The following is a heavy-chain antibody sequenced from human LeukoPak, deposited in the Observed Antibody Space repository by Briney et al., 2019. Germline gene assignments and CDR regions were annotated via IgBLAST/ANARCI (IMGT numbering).Heavy chain of an antibody. Sequence: GSSVKVSCKASGGTFSSYAISWVRQAPGQGLEWMGGIIPIFGTANYAQKFQGRVTITTDESTSTAYMELSSLRSDDTAVYYCARGLYTYYDFWSGGGKFDYWGQGTLVTVSS. CDR1: GGTFSSYA. D-gene: IGHD3-3*01. CDR2: IIPIFGTA. V-gene: IGHV1-69*05. CDR3: ARGLYTYYDFWSGGGKFDY. J-gene: IGHJ4*02.